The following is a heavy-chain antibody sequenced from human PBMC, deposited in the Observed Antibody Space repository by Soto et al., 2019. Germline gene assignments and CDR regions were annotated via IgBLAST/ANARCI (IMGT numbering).Heavy chain of an antibody. CDR1: GFTFSSYA. CDR3: VTTGHCSGTSCYEFRDYYYGMDV. Sequence: PGGSLRLSCAASGFTFSSYALHWARQAPGKGLAYVSAISSNGGFTDYSDAVKVRFTISRDNSKNTLSLQMTSLRPEDTAVYYCVTTGHCSGTSCYEFRDYYYGMDVWGQGTTVTVSS. J-gene: IGHJ6*02. V-gene: IGHV3-64D*06. D-gene: IGHD2-2*01. CDR2: ISSNGGFT.